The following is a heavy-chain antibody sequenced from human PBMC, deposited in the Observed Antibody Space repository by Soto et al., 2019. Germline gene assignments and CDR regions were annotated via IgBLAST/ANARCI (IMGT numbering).Heavy chain of an antibody. J-gene: IGHJ4*02. D-gene: IGHD2-21*01. CDR3: ARHPLF. CDR2: ISGGGGSNT. V-gene: IGHV3-23*01. Sequence: EVHLLESGGGLLQPGGSLRLSCAASGFAFGNYAMSWVRQAPGRGLEWVSTISGGGGSNTYYAESVMGGFTISRDNSKNTLYLQMNSLRAEDTAVYYCARHPLFWGQGTLVTVSS. CDR1: GFAFGNYA.